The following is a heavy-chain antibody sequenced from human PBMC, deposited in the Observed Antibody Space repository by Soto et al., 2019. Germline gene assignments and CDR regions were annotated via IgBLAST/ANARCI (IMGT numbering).Heavy chain of an antibody. CDR2: IYYSGST. CDR1: GGSISSYY. J-gene: IGHJ6*02. V-gene: IGHV4-59*01. CDR3: GIASLYFYGMDV. Sequence: PSETLSLTCTVSGGSISSYYWSWIRQPPGKGLEWIGYIYYSGSTNYNPSLKSRVTISVDTSKNQFSLKLSSVTAADTAVYYCGIASLYFYGMDVWGQGTTVTVSS. D-gene: IGHD3-9*01.